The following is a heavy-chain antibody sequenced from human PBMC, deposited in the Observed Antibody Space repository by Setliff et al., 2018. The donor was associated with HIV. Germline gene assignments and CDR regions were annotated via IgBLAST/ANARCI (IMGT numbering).Heavy chain of an antibody. CDR3: ARDTAMMDAFDI. Sequence: PSETLSLTCTVSGGFIGTYYWSWIRQSPGKGLEWIGSVYYTGSTNYNPALKSRVTMSVDTSKNQFSLKLSSVTAADTAVYYCARDTAMMDAFDIWGQGTMVTVSS. J-gene: IGHJ3*02. CDR1: GGFIGTYY. CDR2: VYYTGST. V-gene: IGHV4-59*12. D-gene: IGHD5-18*01.